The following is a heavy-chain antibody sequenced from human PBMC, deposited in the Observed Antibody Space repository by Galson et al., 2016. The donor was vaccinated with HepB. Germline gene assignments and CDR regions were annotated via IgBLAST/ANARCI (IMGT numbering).Heavy chain of an antibody. D-gene: IGHD2-15*01. V-gene: IGHV4-4*02. CDR1: GVSISSSNW. CDR2: IHHRGTT. CDR3: ARVLQGCSASSCYQDS. J-gene: IGHJ4*02. Sequence: SETLSLTCVVSGVSISSSNWWTWVRQPPGKGLEWIGEIHHRGTTYYSPFLKTRVIISVDKSRNEFSLKLNSVTAADTALYYCARVLQGCSASSCYQDSWSPGTLVTVSS.